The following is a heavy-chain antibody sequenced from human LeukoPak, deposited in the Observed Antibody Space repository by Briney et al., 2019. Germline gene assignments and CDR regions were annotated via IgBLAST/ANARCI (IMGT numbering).Heavy chain of an antibody. D-gene: IGHD3-22*01. J-gene: IGHJ5*02. CDR1: GGSFSGCY. V-gene: IGHV4-34*01. CDR3: ARPYYYDSRIDP. Sequence: SETLSLTCAVYGGSFSGCYWSWIRQPPGKGLEWIGEINHSGSTNYNPSLKSRVTISVDTSKNQFSLKLSSVTAADTAVYYCARPYYYDSRIDPWGQGTLVTVSS. CDR2: INHSGST.